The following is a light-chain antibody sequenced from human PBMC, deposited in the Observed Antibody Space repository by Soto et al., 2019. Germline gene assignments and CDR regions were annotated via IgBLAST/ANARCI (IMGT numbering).Light chain of an antibody. V-gene: IGLV1-51*01. Sequence: QSVLTQPPSVSAAPGQKVTISCSGSSSNIGNNYVSWYQQLPGTAPKLLIYDNNNRPSGIPDRFSGSKSGTSATLGITGLQTGDEADYYCATWDSSLSVGVFGTGTKVTVL. CDR3: ATWDSSLSVGV. CDR2: DNN. CDR1: SSNIGNNY. J-gene: IGLJ1*01.